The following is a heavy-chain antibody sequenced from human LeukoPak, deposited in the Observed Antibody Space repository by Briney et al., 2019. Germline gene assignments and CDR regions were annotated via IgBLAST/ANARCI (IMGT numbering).Heavy chain of an antibody. J-gene: IGHJ4*02. Sequence: PGGSLRLSCAASGFTFSSYEMNWVRQAPGKGLEWVSYISSSGSTIYYADSVKGRFTISRDNSKNTLYLQMNSLRAEDTAIYYCAKDFPLLEYCTSTSCPSFDYWGQGTLVTVSS. D-gene: IGHD2-2*01. V-gene: IGHV3-48*03. CDR2: ISSSGSTI. CDR1: GFTFSSYE. CDR3: AKDFPLLEYCTSTSCPSFDY.